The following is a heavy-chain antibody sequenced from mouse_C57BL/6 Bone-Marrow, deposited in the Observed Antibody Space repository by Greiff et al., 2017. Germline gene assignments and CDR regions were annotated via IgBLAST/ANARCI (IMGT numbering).Heavy chain of an antibody. V-gene: IGHV1-58*01. CDR1: GFTFTSYG. CDR2: IYIGNGYT. CDR3: ARGGTFAY. Sequence: EVKLMESGAELVRPGSSVKMSCTTSGFTFTSYGINWVKQRPGQGLEWIGYIYIGNGYTEYNAKFKGKATLTSDTSSSTAYMQLSSLTSEDSAIYFCARGGTFAYWGQGTLVTVSA. D-gene: IGHD3-3*01. J-gene: IGHJ3*01.